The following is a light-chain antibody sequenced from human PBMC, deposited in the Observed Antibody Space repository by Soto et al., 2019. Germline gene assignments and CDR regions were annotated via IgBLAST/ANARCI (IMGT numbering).Light chain of an antibody. CDR2: LNSDGSH. CDR3: QTWGTGTWV. Sequence: QLVLTQSPSASASLGASVKLTCTLSSGHSSYAIARHQQQPEKGPRYLMTLNSDGSHSKGDGIPDRFSGSSSGAERYLTISSLQSEDEADYYCQTWGTGTWVFGGGTKLTVL. CDR1: SGHSSYA. J-gene: IGLJ3*02. V-gene: IGLV4-69*01.